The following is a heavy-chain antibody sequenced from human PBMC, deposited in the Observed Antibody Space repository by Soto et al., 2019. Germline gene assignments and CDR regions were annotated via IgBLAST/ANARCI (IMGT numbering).Heavy chain of an antibody. CDR1: QFTCSSYS. CDR3: AGRIAAAGLKEGLFDY. V-gene: IGHV3-21*04. J-gene: IGHJ4*02. D-gene: IGHD6-13*01. Sequence: GGSLRLCCAASQFTCSSYSMNFVRQAPGKGLDWVASISSSSSYIYYSDSVKGRFTISRANPKNSLYLQMNSLRAEDTAVYYCAGRIAAAGLKEGLFDYRAQGTLVIVSS. CDR2: ISSSSSYI.